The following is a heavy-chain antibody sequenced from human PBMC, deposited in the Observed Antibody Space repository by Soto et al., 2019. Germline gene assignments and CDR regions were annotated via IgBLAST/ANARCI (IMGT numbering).Heavy chain of an antibody. D-gene: IGHD6-6*01. J-gene: IGHJ1*01. CDR1: GGTFSSYA. CDR2: IIPIFGTA. V-gene: IGHV1-69*01. CDR3: ARDRGTARRYFQP. Sequence: QVQLVQSGAEVKKPGSSVKVACKASGGTFSSYAISWVRQAPGQGLEWMGGIIPIFGTANYAQKFQGRVTITADESTSTAYLELSSLRYEDTAGYYCARDRGTARRYFQPWGPGTLVHVSS.